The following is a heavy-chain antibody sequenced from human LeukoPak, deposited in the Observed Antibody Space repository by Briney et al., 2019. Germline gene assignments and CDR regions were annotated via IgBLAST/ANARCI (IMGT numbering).Heavy chain of an antibody. CDR1: GYAFTGYY. J-gene: IGHJ4*02. Sequence: ASVKVSCKASGYAFTGYYMHWVRQAPGQGLEWMGWINPNGGDTNYAQKFQGRVTMTRDTSISTAYVELTSLRSDDTAVYYCAKARSRSSASSDYWGQGTLVTVSS. CDR2: INPNGGDT. D-gene: IGHD6-6*01. CDR3: AKARSRSSASSDY. V-gene: IGHV1-2*02.